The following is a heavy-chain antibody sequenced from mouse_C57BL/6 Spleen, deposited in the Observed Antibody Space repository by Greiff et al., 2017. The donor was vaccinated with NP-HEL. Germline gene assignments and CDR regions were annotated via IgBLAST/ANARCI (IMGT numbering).Heavy chain of an antibody. CDR3: ARWDYGSSPYFDV. V-gene: IGHV1-78*01. CDR2: IYPRDGST. D-gene: IGHD1-1*01. CDR1: GYTFTDHT. Sequence: VQLQQSDAELVKPGASVKISCKVSGYTFTDHTIHWMKQRPEQGLEWIGYIYPRDGSTKYNEKFKGKATLTADKSSSTAYMQLNSLTSEDSAVYCGARWDYGSSPYFDVWGTGTTVTVSS. J-gene: IGHJ1*03.